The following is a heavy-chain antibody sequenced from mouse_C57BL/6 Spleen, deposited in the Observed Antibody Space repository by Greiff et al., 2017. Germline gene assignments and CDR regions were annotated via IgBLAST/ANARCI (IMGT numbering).Heavy chain of an antibody. CDR1: GYTFTSYW. J-gene: IGHJ2*01. CDR2: SDPSDSYT. D-gene: IGHD1-1*01. Sequence: VQLQQPGAELVKPGASVKLSCKASGYTFTSYWMQWVKQRPGQGLEWIGESDPSDSYTNYNQKFKGKATLTVDTSSSTAYMQLSSLTSEDSAVYYCAREDYYGSSPYYWGQGTTLTVSS. CDR3: AREDYYGSSPYY. V-gene: IGHV1-50*01.